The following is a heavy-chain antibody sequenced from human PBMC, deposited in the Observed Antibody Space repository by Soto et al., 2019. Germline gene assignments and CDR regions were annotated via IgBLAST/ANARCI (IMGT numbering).Heavy chain of an antibody. CDR1: GFTFSSYG. CDR2: ISYDGSNK. D-gene: IGHD2-21*02. Sequence: QVQRVESGGGVVQPGRSLRLSCAASGFTFSSYGMHWVRQAPGKGLEWVAVISYDGSNKYYADSVKGRFTISRDNSKNTLYLQMNSLRAEDTAVYYCAKDWDIVVVTAIRYGMDVWGQGTTVTVSS. J-gene: IGHJ6*02. CDR3: AKDWDIVVVTAIRYGMDV. V-gene: IGHV3-30*18.